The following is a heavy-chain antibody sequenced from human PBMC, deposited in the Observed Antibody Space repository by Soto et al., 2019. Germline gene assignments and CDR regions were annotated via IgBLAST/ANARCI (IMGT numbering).Heavy chain of an antibody. J-gene: IGHJ6*02. CDR3: ERVLSLASYYDFWSGYYNYYYYGMDV. Sequence: ASVKVSCKASGYTFTSYDINWVRQATGQGLEWMGWMNPNSGNTGYAQKYQGRVTMTRNTSISTAYMKLSSLRSEDTAVYYCERVLSLASYYDFWSGYYNYYYYGMDVWGQGTTVTVSS. CDR2: MNPNSGNT. D-gene: IGHD3-3*01. CDR1: GYTFTSYD. V-gene: IGHV1-8*01.